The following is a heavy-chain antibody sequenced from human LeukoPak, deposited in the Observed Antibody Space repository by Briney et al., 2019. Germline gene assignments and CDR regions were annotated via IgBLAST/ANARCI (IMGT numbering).Heavy chain of an antibody. CDR2: INHSGST. J-gene: IGHJ6*03. V-gene: IGHV4-39*07. Sequence: SETLSLTCTVSGGSISSSSYYWGWIRQPPGKGLEWIGEINHSGSTNYNPSLKSRVTISVDTSKSQFSLKLSSVTAADTAVYYCARAVFGGYSYGPIKLYYYYYMDVWGKGTAVTVSS. CDR3: ARAVFGGYSYGPIKLYYYYYMDV. CDR1: GGSISSSSYY. D-gene: IGHD5-18*01.